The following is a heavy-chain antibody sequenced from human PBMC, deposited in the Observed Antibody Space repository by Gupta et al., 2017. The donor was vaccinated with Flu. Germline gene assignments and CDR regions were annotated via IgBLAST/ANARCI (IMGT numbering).Heavy chain of an antibody. V-gene: IGHV3-9*01. CDR3: AKDFETTITPHFDY. CDR2: ISWNGGSV. CDR1: GFTFDDYA. Sequence: EVQLVESGGGLVQPGRSLRLSCVASGFTFDDYAMHWVRQAPGKGLEWVSFISWNGGSVAYADSVKGRFTISRDNAKNSLYLQMNSLRAEDTALYYCAKDFETTITPHFDYWGQGTLVTVSA. J-gene: IGHJ4*02. D-gene: IGHD4-11*01.